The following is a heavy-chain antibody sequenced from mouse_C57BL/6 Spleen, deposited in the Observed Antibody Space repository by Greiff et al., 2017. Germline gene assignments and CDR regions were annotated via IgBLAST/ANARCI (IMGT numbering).Heavy chain of an antibody. J-gene: IGHJ4*01. CDR2: IRSKSNNYAT. Sequence: EVKVVESGGGLVQPKGSLKLSCAASGFSFNTYAMNWVRQAPGKGLEWVARIRSKSNNYATYYADSVKDRFTISRDDSESMLYLQMNNFKTEDTARYYCVGLDSNYDAMGYWGQGTSVTVAS. D-gene: IGHD2-5*01. CDR1: GFSFNTYA. V-gene: IGHV10-1*01. CDR3: VGLDSNYDAMGY.